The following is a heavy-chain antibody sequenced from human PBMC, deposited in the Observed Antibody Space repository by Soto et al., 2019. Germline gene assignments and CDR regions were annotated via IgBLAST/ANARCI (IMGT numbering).Heavy chain of an antibody. V-gene: IGHV1-8*01. CDR2: MNPNSGNT. CDR1: GYTFTSYD. CDR3: ARASHSSGWYYYYYGMDV. Sequence: ASVKVSCKASGYTFTSYDINWVRQATGQGLEWMGWMNPNSGNTGYAQKFQGRVTMTRNTSISTAYMELSSLRSEDTAVYYCARASHSSGWYYYYYGMDVWGQGTTVTVSS. D-gene: IGHD6-19*01. J-gene: IGHJ6*02.